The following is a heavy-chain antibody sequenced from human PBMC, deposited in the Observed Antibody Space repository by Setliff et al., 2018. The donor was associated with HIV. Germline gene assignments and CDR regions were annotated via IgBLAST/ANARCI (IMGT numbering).Heavy chain of an antibody. Sequence: SVKVSCKASGGTFSSYAISWVRQAPGQGLEWMGRIIPIFGTANYAQKFQGRVTIAADKSTSTAYMELSSLRSDDTAVYYCARDPGEGGGGFLEWTIGYYYYMDVWGKGTTVIVSS. J-gene: IGHJ6*03. CDR1: GGTFSSYA. D-gene: IGHD3-3*01. V-gene: IGHV1-69*06. CDR2: IIPIFGTA. CDR3: ARDPGEGGGGFLEWTIGYYYYMDV.